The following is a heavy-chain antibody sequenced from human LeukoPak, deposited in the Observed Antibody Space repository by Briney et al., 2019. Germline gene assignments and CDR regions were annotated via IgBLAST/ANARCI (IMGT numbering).Heavy chain of an antibody. CDR3: AKLGQVKSVEAAREIYFDY. CDR1: GFTFSSYA. D-gene: IGHD2-15*01. Sequence: GGSLRLSCAASGFTFSSYAMSWVRQAPGKGLEWVSAISGSGGSTYYADSVKGRFTISRDNSKNTLYLQMNSLRAEDTAVYYCAKLGQVKSVEAAREIYFDYWGQGTLVTVSS. CDR2: ISGSGGST. V-gene: IGHV3-23*01. J-gene: IGHJ4*02.